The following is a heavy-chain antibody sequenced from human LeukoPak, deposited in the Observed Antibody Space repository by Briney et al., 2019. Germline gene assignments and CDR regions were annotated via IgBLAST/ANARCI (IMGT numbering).Heavy chain of an antibody. V-gene: IGHV4-59*11. CDR2: ISYIGST. CDR1: ADSFSSHY. J-gene: IGHJ3*02. D-gene: IGHD4-17*01. CDR3: ARDLVTVTKGFDI. Sequence: RSETLSLTCAVSADSFSSHYWTWIRQPPGKGLEWIGYISYIGSTNYNPSLKSRVTISIDTSKNQFSLKLSSVTAADTAVYYCARDLVTVTKGFDIWGQGTMVTVSS.